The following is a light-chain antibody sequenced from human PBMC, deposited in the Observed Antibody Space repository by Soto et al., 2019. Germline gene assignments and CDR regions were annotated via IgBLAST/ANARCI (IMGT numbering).Light chain of an antibody. CDR1: SSDVGGYNY. J-gene: IGLJ1*01. V-gene: IGLV2-14*01. Sequence: QSALTQPASVSGSPGQSITISCTGTSSDVGGYNYVSWYQQHPGKAPKLLIYEVNNRPSGVSNRFSGSKSANVASLSISGLQAEDEADYYCSSYTSSRTYVFGTGTKVTVL. CDR3: SSYTSSRTYV. CDR2: EVN.